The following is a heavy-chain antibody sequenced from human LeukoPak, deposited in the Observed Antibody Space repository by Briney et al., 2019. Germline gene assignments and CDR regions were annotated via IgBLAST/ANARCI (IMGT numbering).Heavy chain of an antibody. V-gene: IGHV3-23*01. CDR2: VTGSGGST. D-gene: IGHD4-11*01. J-gene: IGHJ5*02. CDR1: GFTFSSFA. Sequence: GGSLRLSCAASGFTFSSFAMSWVRQAPGKGLEWVSTVTGSGGSTYYADSVKGRFTISRDNSKNTLYLQMNSLRAEDTAVYYCAKVPRATVGNWFDPWGQGTLVTVSS. CDR3: AKVPRATVGNWFDP.